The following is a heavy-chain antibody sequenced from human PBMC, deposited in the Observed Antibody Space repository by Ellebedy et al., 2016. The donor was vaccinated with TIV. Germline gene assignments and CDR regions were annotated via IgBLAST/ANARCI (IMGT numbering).Heavy chain of an antibody. CDR3: ARDRWRYFFDC. Sequence: GESLKISCASSGFSFSSYGMHWVRQAPGKGLEWVAFIRCDGSNKYYTDSVEGRFTISRDSSKNILYLQTNSLRAEDTAVYYCARDRWRYFFDCWGQGTLVTVSS. CDR2: IRCDGSNK. V-gene: IGHV3-30*02. CDR1: GFSFSSYG. D-gene: IGHD4-23*01. J-gene: IGHJ4*02.